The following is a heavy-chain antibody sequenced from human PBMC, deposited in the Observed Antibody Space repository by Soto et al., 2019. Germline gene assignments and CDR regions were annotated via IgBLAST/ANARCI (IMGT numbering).Heavy chain of an antibody. CDR3: ARDPDASLTGYGMDV. CDR1: GFTFSSHG. V-gene: IGHV3-33*01. J-gene: IGHJ6*02. CDR2: IWYHGSNT. Sequence: GGSLRLSCAASGFTFSSHGMHWVRQAPGKGLEWVAVIWYHGSNTYYADSVKGRFTISRDNSENTRNLQMHSLRAEDTAVYYCARDPDASLTGYGMDVWGQGTTVTVSS. D-gene: IGHD3-9*01.